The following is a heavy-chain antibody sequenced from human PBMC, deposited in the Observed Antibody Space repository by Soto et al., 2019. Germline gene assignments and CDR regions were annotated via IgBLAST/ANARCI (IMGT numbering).Heavy chain of an antibody. D-gene: IGHD6-19*01. CDR1: GYTFTSYA. CDR3: ALGIAVAGYYWYFDL. Sequence: QVQIVQSGAEVKKPGASVKVSCKASGYTFTSYAMHWVRQAPGQRLEWMGWINAGNGNTKYSQKFQGRVTITRDTSASTAYMELSSLRSEDTAVYYCALGIAVAGYYWYFDLWGRGTLVTVSS. V-gene: IGHV1-3*01. CDR2: INAGNGNT. J-gene: IGHJ2*01.